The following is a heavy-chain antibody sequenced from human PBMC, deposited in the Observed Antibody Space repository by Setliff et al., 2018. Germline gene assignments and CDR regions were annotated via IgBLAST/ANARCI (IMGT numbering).Heavy chain of an antibody. CDR2: IYHSGST. V-gene: IGHV4-38-2*02. J-gene: IGHJ3*02. CDR1: GYSISSGYY. D-gene: IGHD3-10*01. Sequence: LSLTCAVSGYSISSGYYWGWIRQPPGKGLEWIGSIYHSGSTYYNPSLKSRVTISVDRSKNQFSLKLSSVTAADTAVYYCAREGTPGAFDIWGQGTMVTVSS. CDR3: AREGTPGAFDI.